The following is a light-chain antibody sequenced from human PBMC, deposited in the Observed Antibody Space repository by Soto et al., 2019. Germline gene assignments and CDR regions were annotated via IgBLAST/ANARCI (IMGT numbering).Light chain of an antibody. V-gene: IGKV1-33*01. CDR3: QQYDNLPPIFT. Sequence: DIQMTQSPSSLSASVGDRVTITCQASQDISKYLNWYQQKPGKAPKLLIYDASNLETGVPSRFSGSGSGTDFTFTISSLQPEDIATYYCQQYDNLPPIFTFGPGPKVDI. CDR2: DAS. J-gene: IGKJ3*01. CDR1: QDISKY.